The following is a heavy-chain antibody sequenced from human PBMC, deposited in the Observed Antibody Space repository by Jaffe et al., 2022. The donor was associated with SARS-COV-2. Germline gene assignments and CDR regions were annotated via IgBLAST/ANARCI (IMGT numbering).Heavy chain of an antibody. CDR1: GFTFSNAW. CDR3: TTDPTLHSSGWPNWYFDL. CDR2: IKSKTDGGTT. D-gene: IGHD6-19*01. Sequence: EVQLVESGGGLVKPGGSLRLSCAASGFTFSNAWMSWVRQAPGKGLEWVGRIKSKTDGGTTDYAAPVKGRFTISRDDSKNTLYLQMNSLKTEDTAVYYCTTDPTLHSSGWPNWYFDLWGRGTLVTVSS. J-gene: IGHJ2*01. V-gene: IGHV3-15*01.